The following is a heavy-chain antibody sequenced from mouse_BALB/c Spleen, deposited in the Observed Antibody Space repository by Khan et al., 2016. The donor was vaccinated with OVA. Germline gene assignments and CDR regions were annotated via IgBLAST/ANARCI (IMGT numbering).Heavy chain of an antibody. CDR1: GFTFNTYA. J-gene: IGHJ4*01. CDR2: IRSKSHNYAT. CDR3: VRIYDGFYYAMDY. Sequence: EVQLQESGGGLVQPKGSLKLSCAASGFTFNTYAMNWVRQAPGKGLEWVARIRSKSHNYATYYADSVKDRMTISRDDSQSMLYLQMNNLETDDTAMYYCVRIYDGFYYAMDYWGQGTSVTVSS. V-gene: IGHV10-1*02. D-gene: IGHD2-3*01.